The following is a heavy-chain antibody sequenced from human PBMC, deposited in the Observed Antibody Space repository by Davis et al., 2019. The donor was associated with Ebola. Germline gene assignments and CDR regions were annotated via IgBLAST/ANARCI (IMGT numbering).Heavy chain of an antibody. J-gene: IGHJ6*02. CDR1: GGTFSSYA. Sequence: SVKVSCKASGGTFSSYAISWVRQAPGQGLEWMGGIIPIFGTANYAQKFQGRVTITADESTSTAYMELSSLRSEDTAVYYCARGNNIVVVPAATHYYYYGMDVWGQGTTVTVSS. D-gene: IGHD2-2*01. CDR3: ARGNNIVVVPAATHYYYYGMDV. CDR2: IIPIFGTA. V-gene: IGHV1-69*13.